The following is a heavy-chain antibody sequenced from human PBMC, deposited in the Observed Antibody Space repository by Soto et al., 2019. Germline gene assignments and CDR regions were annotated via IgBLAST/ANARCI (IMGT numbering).Heavy chain of an antibody. Sequence: EVQLVESGGGLVKPGGSLRLSCAASGFTFSSYSMNWVRQAPGKGLEWVSSISSSSSYIYYADSVKGRFTISRDNAKNSLYLQMNSLRAEDTAVYYCARDPDSRSGYFDYWGQGTLVTVSS. V-gene: IGHV3-21*01. D-gene: IGHD6-13*01. J-gene: IGHJ4*02. CDR1: GFTFSSYS. CDR2: ISSSSSYI. CDR3: ARDPDSRSGYFDY.